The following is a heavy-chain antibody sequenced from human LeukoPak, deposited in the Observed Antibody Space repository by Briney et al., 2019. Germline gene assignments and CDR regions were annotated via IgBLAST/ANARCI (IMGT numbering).Heavy chain of an antibody. CDR1: GFTFSNAW. CDR3: ARGGYSYGWDDSSGYY. Sequence: QTGGSLRLSCAASGFTFSNAWMSWVRQAPGKGLEWVSVIYSGGSTYYADSVKGRFTISRDNSKNTLYLQMNSLRAEDTAVYYCARGGYSYGWDDSSGYYWGQGTLVTVSS. J-gene: IGHJ4*02. D-gene: IGHD5-18*01. CDR2: IYSGGST. V-gene: IGHV3-53*01.